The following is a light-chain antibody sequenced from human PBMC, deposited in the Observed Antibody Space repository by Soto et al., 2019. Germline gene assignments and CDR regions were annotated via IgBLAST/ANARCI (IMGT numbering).Light chain of an antibody. J-gene: IGLJ1*01. CDR1: SGHSSYA. CDR3: QTWGTGIHYV. CDR2: LNSDGSH. Sequence: QLVLTQSPSASASLGASVKLTCTLSSGHSSYAIAWHQQQPEKGPRYLMKLNSDGSHSKGDGIPDRFSGSSSGAERYLTISSLQSGDEADYYCQTWGTGIHYVFGTGTKLTAL. V-gene: IGLV4-69*01.